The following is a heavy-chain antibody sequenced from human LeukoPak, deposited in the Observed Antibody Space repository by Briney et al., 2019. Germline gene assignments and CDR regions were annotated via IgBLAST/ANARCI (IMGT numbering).Heavy chain of an antibody. V-gene: IGHV3-30*18. CDR2: ISYDGSNK. J-gene: IGHJ3*02. CDR1: GFTFSNYG. Sequence: PGGSLRLSCSASGFTFSNYGMHWVRQAPGKGLEWVAVISYDGSNKYYADSVKGRFTISRDNSKNTLYLQMNSLRAEDTAVYYCAKDRAQVTIWGQGTMVTVSS. D-gene: IGHD5-18*01. CDR3: AKDRAQVTI.